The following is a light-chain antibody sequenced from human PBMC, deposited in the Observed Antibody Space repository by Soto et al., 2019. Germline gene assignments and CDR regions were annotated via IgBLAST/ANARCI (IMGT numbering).Light chain of an antibody. CDR1: QSVSNN. CDR2: GAS. J-gene: IGKJ1*01. CDR3: QQYNNWPRT. Sequence: EIVMTQAPATLSVSPGERATPSCRASQSVSNNLAWYQQKPGQAPRLLIYGASTRATGIPARFSGSGSGTEFTLTISSLQSEDFAVYYCQQYNNWPRTFGQGTKV. V-gene: IGKV3-15*01.